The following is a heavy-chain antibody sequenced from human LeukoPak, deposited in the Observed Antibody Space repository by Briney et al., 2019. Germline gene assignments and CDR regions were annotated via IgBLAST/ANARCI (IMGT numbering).Heavy chain of an antibody. V-gene: IGHV4-59*01. CDR2: IYYSGST. Sequence: PSETLSLTCTVSGVSISSYYWSWIRQPPGKGLEWIGYIYYSGSTNYNPSLKSRVTISVDTSKNQFSLKLSSVTAADTAVYYCARDPGWYSRAFDPWGQGTLVTVSS. CDR1: GVSISSYY. D-gene: IGHD6-13*01. J-gene: IGHJ5*02. CDR3: ARDPGWYSRAFDP.